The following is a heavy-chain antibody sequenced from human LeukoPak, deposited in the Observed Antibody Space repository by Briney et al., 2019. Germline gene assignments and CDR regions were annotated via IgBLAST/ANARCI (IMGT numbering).Heavy chain of an antibody. V-gene: IGHV3-21*01. CDR3: ASSYCSGGSCYAFDY. CDR2: ISKSSSYI. D-gene: IGHD2-15*01. Sequence: PGGSLRLSCAASGFTFGNYWMHWVRQAPGEGLVWVSSISKSSSYIDYAGSVKGRFTISRDNAKNSLYLQMNSLRAEDTAVYYCASSYCSGGSCYAFDYWGQGTLVTVSS. CDR1: GFTFGNYW. J-gene: IGHJ4*02.